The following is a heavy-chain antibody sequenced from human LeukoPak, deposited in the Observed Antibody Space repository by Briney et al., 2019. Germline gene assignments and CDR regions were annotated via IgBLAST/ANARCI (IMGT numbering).Heavy chain of an antibody. J-gene: IGHJ6*03. Sequence: SGGSLRLSCAASGFTFSNYGMHWVRQAPGKGLDWVTFIPYDRANKYYADSVKGRFTISRDNAKNSLYLQMNSLRAEDTAVYYCARVRKDIQSMVRGQNYYYYYMDVWGKGTTVTISS. CDR3: ARVRKDIQSMVRGQNYYYYYMDV. D-gene: IGHD3-10*01. CDR2: IPYDRANK. CDR1: GFTFSNYG. V-gene: IGHV3-30*12.